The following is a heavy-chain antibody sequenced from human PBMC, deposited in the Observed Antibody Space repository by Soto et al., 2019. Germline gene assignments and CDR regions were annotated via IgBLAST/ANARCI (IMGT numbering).Heavy chain of an antibody. CDR2: ISSSSSYI. V-gene: IGHV3-21*01. CDR3: ARVEDGLDDAFDI. Sequence: GGSLRLSCAASGFTFSSYSMNWVRQAPGKGLEWVSSISSSSSYIYYADSVKGRFTISRDNAKNSLYLQMNSLRAEDTAVYYCARVEDGLDDAFDIWGQGTMVTVSS. J-gene: IGHJ3*02. CDR1: GFTFSSYS. D-gene: IGHD1-1*01.